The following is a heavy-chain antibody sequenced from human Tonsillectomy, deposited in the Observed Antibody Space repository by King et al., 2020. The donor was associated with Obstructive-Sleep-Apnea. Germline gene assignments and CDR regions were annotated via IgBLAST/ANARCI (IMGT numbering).Heavy chain of an antibody. Sequence: QLQESGPGLVKPSGTLSLTCAVSGGSISSNKLGSWVRQPPGKGLEGIGGVYHSGRTNYNPSPKSRVTIFVDNSKNQFSLRLSSVTAADTAVYYCAREGDVAPTNWFDPWGQGTLVTVSS. CDR3: AREGDVAPTNWFDP. CDR1: GGSISSNKL. J-gene: IGHJ5*02. CDR2: VYHSGRT. D-gene: IGHD3-16*01. V-gene: IGHV4-4*02.